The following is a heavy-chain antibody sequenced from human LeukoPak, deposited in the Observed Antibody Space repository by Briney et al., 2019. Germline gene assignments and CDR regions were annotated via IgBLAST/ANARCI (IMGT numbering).Heavy chain of an antibody. CDR1: GFTFSSYA. D-gene: IGHD3-3*01. CDR3: AKDRKSFWYFDY. Sequence: GGSLRLSCAASGFTFSSYAMSWVRQAPGKGLEWVSAISGSGGSTYYADSLKGRFTISRDNSKNTLYLRMNSLRAEDTAVCYCAKDRKSFWYFDYWGQGTLVTVSS. V-gene: IGHV3-23*01. CDR2: ISGSGGST. J-gene: IGHJ4*02.